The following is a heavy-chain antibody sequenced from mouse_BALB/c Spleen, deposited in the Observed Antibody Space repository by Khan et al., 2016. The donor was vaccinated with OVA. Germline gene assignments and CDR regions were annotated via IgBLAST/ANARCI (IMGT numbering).Heavy chain of an antibody. V-gene: IGHV3-2*02. CDR3: ARRGDGYYGAMDY. CDR2: ISYSGST. Sequence: EVKLLESGPGLVKPSQSLSLTCTVTGYSITSDYAWNWIRQFPGNKLEWMGYISYSGSTSYNPSLKSRISITRDKSKNQFFLQLNSVTTEDTATYYCARRGDGYYGAMDYWGQGTSVTVSS. CDR1: GYSITSDYA. D-gene: IGHD2-3*01. J-gene: IGHJ4*01.